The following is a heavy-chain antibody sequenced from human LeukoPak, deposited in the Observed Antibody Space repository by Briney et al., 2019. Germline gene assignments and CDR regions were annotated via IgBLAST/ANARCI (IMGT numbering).Heavy chain of an antibody. D-gene: IGHD5-18*01. Sequence: SVKVSCKASGGTFSSYAISWVRQAPGQGLEWMGRIIPIFGTANYAQKFQGRVTITTDESTSTAYMELSSLRSEDTAVYYWARDKLWGWDTAMVDFDYWGQGTLVTVSS. J-gene: IGHJ4*02. CDR1: GGTFSSYA. CDR3: ARDKLWGWDTAMVDFDY. V-gene: IGHV1-69*05. CDR2: IIPIFGTA.